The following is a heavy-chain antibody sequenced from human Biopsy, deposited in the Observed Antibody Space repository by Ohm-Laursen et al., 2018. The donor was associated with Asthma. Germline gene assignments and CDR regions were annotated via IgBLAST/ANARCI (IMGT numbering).Heavy chain of an antibody. CDR1: GGSISSYY. CDR2: IYYSGST. Sequence: SETLSLTCTVSGGSISSYYWSWIRQPPGKGLEWIGYIYYSGSTNYNPSLKSRVTISVDTSKNQFSLRLTSVTAADTAVYFCARRITIFGVVQKDHGMDAWGQGTLVTVSS. CDR3: ARRITIFGVVQKDHGMDA. D-gene: IGHD3-3*01. V-gene: IGHV4-59*08. J-gene: IGHJ5*02.